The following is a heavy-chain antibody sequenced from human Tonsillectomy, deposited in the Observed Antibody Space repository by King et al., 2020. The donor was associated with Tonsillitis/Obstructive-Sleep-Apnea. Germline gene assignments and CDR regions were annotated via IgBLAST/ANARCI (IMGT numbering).Heavy chain of an antibody. J-gene: IGHJ6*03. V-gene: IGHV1-2*06. CDR3: ARERGDYDILTGSSYYYYMDV. D-gene: IGHD3-9*01. Sequence: VQLVQSGAEVKKPGASVKVSCKASGYTFSGYYMHWVRQAPGQGLEWMGRINPNSGGTNYAQKFQGRVTMTRDTSISTAYMELSRLRSDDTAVYNCARERGDYDILTGSSYYYYMDVWGKGTTVTVSS. CDR2: INPNSGGT. CDR1: GYTFSGYY.